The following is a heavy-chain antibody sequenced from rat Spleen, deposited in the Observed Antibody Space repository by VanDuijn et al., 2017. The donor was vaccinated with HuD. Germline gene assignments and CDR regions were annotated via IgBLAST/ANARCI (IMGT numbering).Heavy chain of an antibody. CDR2: ISTGGGTP. CDR3: ARGDRFNPDYVMDA. D-gene: IGHD1-5*01. V-gene: IGHV5-25*01. J-gene: IGHJ4*01. Sequence: EVQLVESGGGLVQPGRSLKLSCAALGFTFSNYDMAWVCQAPTKGLEWVASISTGGGTPYYRDSVRGRFTVSRDNAKSTLYLQMDSLRSEDTATYYCARGDRFNPDYVMDAWGQGASVTVSS. CDR1: GFTFSNYD.